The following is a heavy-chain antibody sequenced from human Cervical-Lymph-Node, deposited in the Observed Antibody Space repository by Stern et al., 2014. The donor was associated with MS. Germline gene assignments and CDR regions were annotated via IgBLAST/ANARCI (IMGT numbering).Heavy chain of an antibody. J-gene: IGHJ5*02. Sequence: QVQLVQSGAEVKKPGSSVKVSCKASGGSFSSYPISWVRQAPGQGLEWMGRIVPFLGIADFAEEFRDRITLTADKSTSTAYMELSSLRSEDTAIYYCARGVGAAAGLGESRIDPWGQGTLVRVSS. D-gene: IGHD6-13*01. CDR2: IVPFLGIA. V-gene: IGHV1-69*09. CDR1: GGSFSSYP. CDR3: ARGVGAAAGLGESRIDP.